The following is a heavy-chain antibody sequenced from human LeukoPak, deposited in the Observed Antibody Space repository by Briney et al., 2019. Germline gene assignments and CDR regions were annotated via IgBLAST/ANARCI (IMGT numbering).Heavy chain of an antibody. CDR2: ISYDGSNK. CDR1: GFTFSSYG. Sequence: GGSLRLSCAASGFTFSSYGMHWVRQAPGKGLEWVAVISYDGSNKYYADSVKGRFTISRDNSKNTLYLQMNSLRAEDTAVYYCANHLACGSTSCPPFDYWGQGTLVTVSS. V-gene: IGHV3-30*18. J-gene: IGHJ4*02. D-gene: IGHD2-2*01. CDR3: ANHLACGSTSCPPFDY.